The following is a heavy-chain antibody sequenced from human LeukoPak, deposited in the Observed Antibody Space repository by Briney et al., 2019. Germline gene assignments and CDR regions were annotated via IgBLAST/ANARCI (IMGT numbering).Heavy chain of an antibody. D-gene: IGHD3-22*01. V-gene: IGHV1-2*06. J-gene: IGHJ6*03. CDR3: ARDRGYSTPPYYYYYMDV. CDR1: GYTFTGYY. Sequence: ASVKVSCKASGYTFTGYYMHWVRQAPGQGLERMGRINPNSGGTNYAQKFQGRVTMTRDTSTSTAYMELSRLRSDDTAVYYCARDRGYSTPPYYYYYMDVWGKGTTVTVSS. CDR2: INPNSGGT.